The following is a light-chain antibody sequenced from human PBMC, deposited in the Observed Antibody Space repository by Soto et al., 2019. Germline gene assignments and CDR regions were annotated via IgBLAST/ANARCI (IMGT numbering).Light chain of an antibody. CDR2: GAS. V-gene: IGKV3-20*01. Sequence: EIVLTQSPGTLSLSPGERATLSCRASQSVNSRFLAWYQQKPGQAPRLLIYGASNRATGIPDRFSGSASGTDFTLTISRLEPEEFAVYYCQQYDSSPPTYTFGQGTKLEIK. CDR3: QQYDSSPPTYT. CDR1: QSVNSRF. J-gene: IGKJ2*01.